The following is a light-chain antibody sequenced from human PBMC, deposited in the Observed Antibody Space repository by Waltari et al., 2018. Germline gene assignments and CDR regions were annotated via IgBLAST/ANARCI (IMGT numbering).Light chain of an antibody. CDR2: GAS. V-gene: IGKV3-20*01. CDR1: QSVSSS. CDR3: QHYERLPVT. Sequence: ELVLTLSPGTLSLSPADRATLSCRASQSVSSSLAWDQQKAGQAPRLLIYGASSRATGGPDRFSGSGSGTDFSLTISRLEAEDFAVYYCQHYERLPVTFGQGTKVEIK. J-gene: IGKJ1*01.